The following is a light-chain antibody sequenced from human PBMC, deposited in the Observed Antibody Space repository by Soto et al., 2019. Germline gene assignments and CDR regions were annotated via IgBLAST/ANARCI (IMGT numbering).Light chain of an antibody. J-gene: IGKJ3*01. Sequence: QLTQSPSSLSASVGDRVTITCRASQGISSYLAWYQQKPGKAPKLLIYAASTLQSGVPSRFSGGGSGTDFTLTISSLQPEDFATYSCQQLNSYPRTFGPGTKVDIK. CDR3: QQLNSYPRT. CDR2: AAS. CDR1: QGISSY. V-gene: IGKV1-9*01.